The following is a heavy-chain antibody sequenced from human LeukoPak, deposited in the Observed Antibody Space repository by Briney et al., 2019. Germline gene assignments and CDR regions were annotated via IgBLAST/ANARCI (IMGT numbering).Heavy chain of an antibody. V-gene: IGHV3-53*01. CDR3: ARERAPFGKLRIAAALLD. D-gene: IGHD6-13*01. J-gene: IGHJ4*02. CDR2: IYSGGST. CDR1: GFTVSSNY. Sequence: PGGSLRLSCAASGFTVSSNYMSWVRQAPGKGLEWVSVIYSGGSTYYADSVKGRFTISRDNSKNTLYLQMNSLRAEDTAVYYCARERAPFGKLRIAAALLDWGQGTLVTVSS.